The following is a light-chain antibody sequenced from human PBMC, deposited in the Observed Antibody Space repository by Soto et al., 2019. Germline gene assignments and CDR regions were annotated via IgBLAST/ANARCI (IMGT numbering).Light chain of an antibody. J-gene: IGKJ5*01. CDR3: QQYGSSPIT. CDR2: DTS. Sequence: VVLTQSPATLSLSPGERGTLSCGASQSVSSSYVAWYQHKPGLAPRLLIHDTSNRAIGIPDRLSGSKSGTNFTLTIRRMEPEDVGMYYCQQYGSSPITFGQGTRLEIK. CDR1: QSVSSSY. V-gene: IGKV3D-20*01.